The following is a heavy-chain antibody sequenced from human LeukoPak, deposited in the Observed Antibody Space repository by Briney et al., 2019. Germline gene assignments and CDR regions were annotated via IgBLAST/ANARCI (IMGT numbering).Heavy chain of an antibody. CDR3: ARDFGTAAATFDY. Sequence: ASVKVSCKASGGTFSSYAISWVRQAPGQGLEWMGWINPNSGGTNYAQKFQGRVTMSRDTSISTAYMELSRLRSDDTAVYYCARDFGTAAATFDYWGQGTLVTVSS. V-gene: IGHV1-2*02. D-gene: IGHD6-13*01. J-gene: IGHJ4*02. CDR1: GGTFSSYA. CDR2: INPNSGGT.